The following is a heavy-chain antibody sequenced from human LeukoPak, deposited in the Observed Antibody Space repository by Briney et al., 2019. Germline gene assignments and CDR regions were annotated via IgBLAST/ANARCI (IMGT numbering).Heavy chain of an antibody. V-gene: IGHV3-23*01. CDR2: ISASGGST. Sequence: GGSLRLSCAASGFTFSSYGLSWVRQAPGKGLEWVSAISASGGSTYYADSVKGRFTISRDNSKNPLYLQMNSLRAEDTAVYYCATSKYSGSYWGQGTLVTVSS. D-gene: IGHD1-26*01. CDR3: ATSKYSGSY. J-gene: IGHJ4*02. CDR1: GFTFSSYG.